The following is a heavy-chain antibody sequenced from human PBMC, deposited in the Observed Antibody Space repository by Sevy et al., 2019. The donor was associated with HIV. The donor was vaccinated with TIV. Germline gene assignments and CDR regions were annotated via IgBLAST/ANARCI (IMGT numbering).Heavy chain of an antibody. D-gene: IGHD3-10*02. CDR3: AIHKVLPVMITMFWCAPSYYFYH. Sequence: GGSLRLSCAASGFTFSDYGMHWVRQAPGKGLEWVEVIWYDGSNKDYVESVKGRFTISRDNSKNTLYLQMNSLRAEDTSGYCCAIHKVLPVMITMFWCAPSYYFYHLCQGTLFTFSS. CDR2: IWYDGSNK. J-gene: IGHJ4*02. CDR1: GFTFSDYG. V-gene: IGHV3-33*01.